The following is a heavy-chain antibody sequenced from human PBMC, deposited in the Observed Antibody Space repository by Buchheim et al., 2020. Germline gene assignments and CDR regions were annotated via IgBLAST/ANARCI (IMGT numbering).Heavy chain of an antibody. V-gene: IGHV4-4*02. CDR1: SGSISSSYW. CDR2: ISQSGDT. J-gene: IGHJ6*02. CDR3: ARNYYFYGMDV. Sequence: QVQLQESGPGLVKPSGTLSLTCAASSGSISSSYWWSWVRQPPGKGLEWIGEISQSGDTSYTPSLKSRVSMSLDNSKNQLSLNLNSVTAADTAVYYCARNYYFYGMDVWGQGTT.